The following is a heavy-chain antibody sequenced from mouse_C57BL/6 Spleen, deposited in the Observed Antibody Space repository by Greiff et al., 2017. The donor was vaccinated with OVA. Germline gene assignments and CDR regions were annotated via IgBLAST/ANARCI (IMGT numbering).Heavy chain of an antibody. D-gene: IGHD2-1*01. Sequence: DVKLVESGGDLVKPGGSLKLSCAASGFTFSSYGMSWVRQTPDKRLEWVATISSGGSYTYYPDSVKGRFTISRDNAKNTLYLQMSSLKSEDTAMYYCARREGGNGYFDVWGTGTTVTVSS. CDR3: ARREGGNGYFDV. CDR2: ISSGGSYT. J-gene: IGHJ1*03. V-gene: IGHV5-6*02. CDR1: GFTFSSYG.